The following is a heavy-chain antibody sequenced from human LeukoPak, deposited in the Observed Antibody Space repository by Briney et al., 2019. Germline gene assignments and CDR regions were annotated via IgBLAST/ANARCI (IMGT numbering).Heavy chain of an antibody. CDR1: GYTFTSYA. D-gene: IGHD6-13*01. CDR3: ARDGIAAAPPAYYGMDV. J-gene: IGHJ6*02. Sequence: ASVKVSCNASGYTFTSYAMHWVRQAPGQRLEWMGWINAGNGNTKYSQKFQGRVTITRDTSASTAYMELSSLRSEDTAVYYCARDGIAAAPPAYYGMDVWGQGTTVTVSS. V-gene: IGHV1-3*01. CDR2: INAGNGNT.